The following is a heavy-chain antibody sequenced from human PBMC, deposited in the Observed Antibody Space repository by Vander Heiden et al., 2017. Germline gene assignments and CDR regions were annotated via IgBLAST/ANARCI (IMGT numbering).Heavy chain of an antibody. V-gene: IGHV5-51*01. CDR3: ARQGGYCSSTSCSNWFDP. J-gene: IGHJ5*02. Sequence: EVQLVQSGAEVKKPGASLKISCKGSGYSFTSYWVGWVRQMPGKGLEWMGIIYPGDSDTRYSPSFQGQVTISADKSISTAYLQWSSLKASDTAMYYCARQGGYCSSTSCSNWFDPWGQGTLVTVSS. D-gene: IGHD2-2*03. CDR1: GYSFTSYW. CDR2: IYPGDSDT.